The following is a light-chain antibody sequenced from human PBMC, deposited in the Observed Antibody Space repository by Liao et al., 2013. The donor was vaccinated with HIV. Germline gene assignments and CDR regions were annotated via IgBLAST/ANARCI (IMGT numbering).Light chain of an antibody. CDR2: QDA. V-gene: IGLV3-1*01. CDR1: KLGDKY. J-gene: IGLJ1*01. CDR3: QLWDSSSDHPYV. Sequence: SYELTQSPSVSVSPGQTASITCSGDKLGDKYACWYQQKPGQSPVLVIYQDAKRPSGIPERFSGSNSGNTATLTISRVEAGDEADYYCQLWDSSSDHPYVFGTGTQVTVL.